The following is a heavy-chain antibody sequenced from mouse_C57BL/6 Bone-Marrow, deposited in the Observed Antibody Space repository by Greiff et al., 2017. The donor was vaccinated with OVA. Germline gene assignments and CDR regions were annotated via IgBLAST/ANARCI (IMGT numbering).Heavy chain of an antibody. Sequence: QVQLQQSGPELVKPGASVKISCKASGYAFSSSWMNWVKQRPGKGLEWIGRIYPGDGDTNYNGKFKGKATLTADKSSSTAYMQLSSLTSEDSAVYFCARRQLRLDYWGQGTTLTVSS. CDR2: IYPGDGDT. V-gene: IGHV1-82*01. CDR1: GYAFSSSW. CDR3: ARRQLRLDY. D-gene: IGHD3-2*02. J-gene: IGHJ2*01.